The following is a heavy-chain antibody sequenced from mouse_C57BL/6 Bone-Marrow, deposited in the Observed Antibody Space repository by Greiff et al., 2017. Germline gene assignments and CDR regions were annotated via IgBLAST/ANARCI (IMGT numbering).Heavy chain of an antibody. D-gene: IGHD1-1*01. V-gene: IGHV1-62-2*01. CDR1: GYTFTEYT. CDR2: FYPGSGSI. J-gene: IGHJ3*01. Sequence: VQLQESGAELVKPGASVKLSCKASGYTFTEYTIHWVKQRSGQGLEWIGWFYPGSGSIKYNEKFKDKATLTADKSSSTVYMELSRLTSEDSAVYFCARHEGRNYYGSSAWFAYWGQGTLVTVSA. CDR3: ARHEGRNYYGSSAWFAY.